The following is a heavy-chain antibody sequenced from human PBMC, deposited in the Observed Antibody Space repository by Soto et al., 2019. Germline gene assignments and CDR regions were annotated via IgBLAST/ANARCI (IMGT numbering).Heavy chain of an antibody. Sequence: EVQLLDSGGGLVQPGGSLRLSCAASGFTFSSYVMSWVRQAPGKGLEWVSTISAGGSSTYYADSVKGRFTISRDNSKNTLYPQMNSLRPEDTAVYYCAKEGALGLYYFDYWGQGTLVTVSS. V-gene: IGHV3-23*01. J-gene: IGHJ4*02. CDR2: ISAGGSST. D-gene: IGHD3-10*01. CDR3: AKEGALGLYYFDY. CDR1: GFTFSSYV.